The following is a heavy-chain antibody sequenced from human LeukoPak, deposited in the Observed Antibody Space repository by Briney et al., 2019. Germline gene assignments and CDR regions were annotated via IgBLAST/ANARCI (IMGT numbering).Heavy chain of an antibody. V-gene: IGHV3-30*02. CDR2: IRYDGSNK. J-gene: IGHJ5*02. CDR3: AKEYRAAGSNWFDP. D-gene: IGHD6-13*01. Sequence: PGGSLRLSCAASGFTFSSYGMHWVRQAPGKGLEWVAFIRYDGSNKYYADSVKGRFTISRDNSKNTLYLQMNSLRAEDTAVYYCAKEYRAAGSNWFDPWGQGTLVTVSS. CDR1: GFTFSSYG.